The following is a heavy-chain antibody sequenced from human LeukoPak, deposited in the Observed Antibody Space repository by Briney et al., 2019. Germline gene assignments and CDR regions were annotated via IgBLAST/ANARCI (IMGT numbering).Heavy chain of an antibody. D-gene: IGHD2-2*01. CDR1: GFTFSSYG. Sequence: GGSLRLSCAASGFTFSSYGLHWVRQAPGKGLEWVAVISYDGSNKYYADSVKGRFTISRDNSKNTLYLQMNSLRAEDTAVYYCAKDLYRLGYCGSTSCWPFDYWGQGTLVTVSS. CDR2: ISYDGSNK. CDR3: AKDLYRLGYCGSTSCWPFDY. V-gene: IGHV3-30*18. J-gene: IGHJ4*02.